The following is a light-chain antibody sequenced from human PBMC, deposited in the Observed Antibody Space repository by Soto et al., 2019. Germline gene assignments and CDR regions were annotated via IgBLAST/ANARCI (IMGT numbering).Light chain of an antibody. CDR3: QQTYSTLNS. J-gene: IGKJ2*03. CDR1: QSVLYSSNNKNY. Sequence: DIVMTQSPDSLAVSLGERATINCKSSQSVLYSSNNKNYLAWYQQKPGQPPKLLIYWASTRESGVPDRFSGSGSGTDFTLTISSLQAEDFATYYCQQTYSTLNSFGQGTKLEIK. V-gene: IGKV4-1*01. CDR2: WAS.